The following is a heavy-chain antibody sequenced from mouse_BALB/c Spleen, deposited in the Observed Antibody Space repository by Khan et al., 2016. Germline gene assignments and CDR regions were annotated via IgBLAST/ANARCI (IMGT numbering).Heavy chain of an antibody. CDR1: GYSITSGYF. V-gene: IGHV3-6*02. D-gene: IGHD2-2*01. J-gene: IGHJ3*01. Sequence: EVQLQESGPGLVKPSQSLSLTCSVTGYSITSGYFWNWIRQFPGNKLEWMGYISYAGYNDYNPSLKNRISITRDTSKNQFFLKLNSVTTEDTATYYGARDGYDGWFAYWGQGTLVTVSA. CDR3: ARDGYDGWFAY. CDR2: ISYAGYN.